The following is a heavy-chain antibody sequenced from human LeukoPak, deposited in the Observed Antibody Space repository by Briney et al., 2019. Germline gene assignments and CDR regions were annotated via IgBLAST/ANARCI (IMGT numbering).Heavy chain of an antibody. CDR2: ISGLGGSA. Sequence: GGSLRLSCVASGFIFNNYAMNWVRQAPGKGLEWASGISGLGGSAYYAASVKGRFIISRDNSGNTLFFQLTNLRVEDTAVYYCARRGGSSWSSFDYWGHGTLVTVSS. CDR1: GFIFNNYA. CDR3: ARRGGSSWSSFDY. J-gene: IGHJ4*01. V-gene: IGHV3-23*01. D-gene: IGHD6-13*01.